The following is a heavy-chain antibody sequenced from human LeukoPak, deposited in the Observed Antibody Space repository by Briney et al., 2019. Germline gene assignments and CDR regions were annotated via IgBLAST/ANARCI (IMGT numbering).Heavy chain of an antibody. CDR3: ARDSAHIVVVTALTPDY. CDR2: INPNSGGT. V-gene: IGHV1-2*02. CDR1: GYTFTGYY. Sequence: ASVKVSCKAPGYTFTGYYMHWVRQAPGQGLEWMGWINPNSGGTNYAQKFQGRVTMTRDTSISTAYMELSRLRSDDTAVYYCARDSAHIVVVTALTPDYWGQGTLVTVSS. D-gene: IGHD2-21*02. J-gene: IGHJ4*02.